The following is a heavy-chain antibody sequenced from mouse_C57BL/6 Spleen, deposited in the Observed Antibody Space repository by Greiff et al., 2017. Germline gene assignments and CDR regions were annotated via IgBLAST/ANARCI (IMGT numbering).Heavy chain of an antibody. Sequence: QVQLQQSGPELVKPGASVKISCKASGYAFSSSWMNWVKQRPGKGLEWIGRIYPGDGDTNYNGKFKGKATLTADKSSSTAYMQLSSLTSEDSAVYFCARQVTTVVAYYFDYGGQGTTLTVSS. V-gene: IGHV1-82*01. D-gene: IGHD1-1*01. CDR1: GYAFSSSW. J-gene: IGHJ2*01. CDR2: IYPGDGDT. CDR3: ARQVTTVVAYYFDY.